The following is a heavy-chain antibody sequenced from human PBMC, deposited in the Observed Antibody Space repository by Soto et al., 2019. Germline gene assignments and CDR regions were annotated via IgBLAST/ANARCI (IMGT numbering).Heavy chain of an antibody. Sequence: SETLSLTCTVSGGYISSGYYNWSWIRQSPGKGLEWIGHIYDSGSTYNNPSLQSRVTISVDTSKNQFSLNLSSVTAADTAVYYCARGPSGDKVDYWGQGTLVTVSS. CDR2: IYDSGST. CDR3: ARGPSGDKVDY. D-gene: IGHD7-27*01. CDR1: GGYISSGYYN. J-gene: IGHJ4*02. V-gene: IGHV4-30-4*01.